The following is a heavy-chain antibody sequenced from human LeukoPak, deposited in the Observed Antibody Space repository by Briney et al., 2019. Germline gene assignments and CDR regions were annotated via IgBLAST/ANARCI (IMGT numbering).Heavy chain of an antibody. CDR2: ISYDGSIK. CDR3: ARGWIVKKFGFDY. D-gene: IGHD3-10*01. V-gene: IGHV3-30*01. J-gene: IGHJ4*02. Sequence: GGSLRLSCAASGFTFSNYAMHWVRQAPGKGLEWVAAISYDGSIKYYVDSVKGRFTTSRDNSKNTLYLEMISLRAEDTAVYFCARGWIVKKFGFDYWGQGSRVTVSS. CDR1: GFTFSNYA.